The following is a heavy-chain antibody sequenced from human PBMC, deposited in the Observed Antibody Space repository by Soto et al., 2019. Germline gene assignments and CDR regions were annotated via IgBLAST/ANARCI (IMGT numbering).Heavy chain of an antibody. CDR3: ARGPGVTTRLGYYYYGMDV. CDR1: GGTFSSYA. V-gene: IGHV1-69*13. D-gene: IGHD4-17*01. CDR2: IIPIFGTA. Sequence: SVKVSCKASGGTFSSYAISWVRQAPGQGLEWMGGIIPIFGTANYAQKFQGRVPITADESTSTAYMELSSLRSEDTAVYYCARGPGVTTRLGYYYYGMDVWGQGTTVTVSS. J-gene: IGHJ6*02.